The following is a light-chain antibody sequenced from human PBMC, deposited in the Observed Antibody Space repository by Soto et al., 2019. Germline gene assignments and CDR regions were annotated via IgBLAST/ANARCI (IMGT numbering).Light chain of an antibody. CDR1: SSDVGGYKY. CDR3: SSFTSSSTVV. Sequence: QSALTQPASVSGSPGQAITISCTGTSSDVGGYKYVSWYQQHPGKAPKLMIYEVNNRPSGVPNRFSGSKSGNTASLIISVLQAEDEADYYCSSFTSSSTVVFGGGTQLTVL. J-gene: IGLJ7*01. CDR2: EVN. V-gene: IGLV2-14*01.